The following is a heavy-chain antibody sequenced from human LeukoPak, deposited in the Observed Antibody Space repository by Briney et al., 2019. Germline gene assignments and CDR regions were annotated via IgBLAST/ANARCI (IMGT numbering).Heavy chain of an antibody. D-gene: IGHD3-10*01. CDR3: ARDAEYYYGSGSYSSGIDV. V-gene: IGHV4-31*03. Sequence: PSETLSLTCTVSGGSISNAGYYWSWIRQHPGKGLEWVGYIYYSGNTYYNPSLKTRVTISVDTSKNQFSLKLSSVTAADTAVYYCARDAEYYYGSGSYSSGIDVWGQGTTVTVSS. CDR2: IYYSGNT. J-gene: IGHJ6*02. CDR1: GGSISNAGYY.